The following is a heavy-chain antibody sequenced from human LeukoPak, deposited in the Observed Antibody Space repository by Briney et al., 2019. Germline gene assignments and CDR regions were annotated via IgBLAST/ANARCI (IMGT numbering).Heavy chain of an antibody. V-gene: IGHV4-59*01. J-gene: IGHJ6*02. D-gene: IGHD3-16*01. CDR3: ARAFAGMDV. Sequence: SEALSLTCSVSGGSINDYYWVWIRQPPGKGLEWIGDIFHIGSTRYNPSPKTRVTISLEKSKNQFSLRLTSVTAADTATYYCARAFAGMDVWGRGTTVIVSS. CDR1: GGSINDYY. CDR2: IFHIGST.